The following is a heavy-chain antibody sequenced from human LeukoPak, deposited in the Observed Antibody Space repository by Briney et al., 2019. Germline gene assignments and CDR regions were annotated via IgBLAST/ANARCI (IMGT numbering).Heavy chain of an antibody. D-gene: IGHD1-26*01. Sequence: ASVKVSCKASGYTFTSYGISWVRQAPGQGLEWMGWISAYSGDTNYAQKFQGRATMTTDTSTSTAYMELRSLSSDDTAVYYCASWIVGATFYFDYWGQGTPVTVSS. CDR1: GYTFTSYG. CDR2: ISAYSGDT. CDR3: ASWIVGATFYFDY. J-gene: IGHJ4*02. V-gene: IGHV1-18*01.